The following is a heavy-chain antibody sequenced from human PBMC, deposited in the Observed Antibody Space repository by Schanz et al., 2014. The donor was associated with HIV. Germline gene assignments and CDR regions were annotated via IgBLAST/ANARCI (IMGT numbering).Heavy chain of an antibody. V-gene: IGHV3-33*01. Sequence: QVELVESGGGVVQPGRSLRLSCAASGFTFSSYGMHWVRQAPGKGLEWVAVIWYDGSNKYYADSVKGRFTISRDNSKNTLYLQMNSLRAEDRAVYYCARGPGPYYYYYGMDVWGQGTTVTVS. CDR3: ARGPGPYYYYYGMDV. CDR1: GFTFSSYG. CDR2: IWYDGSNK. J-gene: IGHJ6*02.